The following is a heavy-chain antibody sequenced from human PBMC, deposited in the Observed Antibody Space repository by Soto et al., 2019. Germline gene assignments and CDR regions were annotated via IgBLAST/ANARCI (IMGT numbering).Heavy chain of an antibody. Sequence: GESLKISCKGSGYSFTSYWIGWVRQMPGKGLEWMGIIYPGDSDTRYSPSFQGQVTISADKSISTAYLQWSSLKASDTAMYYCARKWYCTNGVCYYFDYWGQGTLVTVSS. D-gene: IGHD2-8*01. CDR2: IYPGDSDT. CDR3: ARKWYCTNGVCYYFDY. V-gene: IGHV5-51*01. J-gene: IGHJ4*02. CDR1: GYSFTSYW.